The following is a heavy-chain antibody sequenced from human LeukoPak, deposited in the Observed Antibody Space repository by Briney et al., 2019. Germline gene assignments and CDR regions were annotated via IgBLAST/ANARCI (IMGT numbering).Heavy chain of an antibody. V-gene: IGHV3-30-3*01. Sequence: GGSLRLSCAASGFTFSSYAMHWVRQAPGKGLEWVAVISYDGSNKYYADSVKGRFTISRDNSKNTLYLQMNSLRAEDTAVYYCARADSDPNSSSWYRSVDYWGQGTLVTVSS. CDR1: GFTFSSYA. J-gene: IGHJ4*02. CDR3: ARADSDPNSSSWYRSVDY. D-gene: IGHD6-13*01. CDR2: ISYDGSNK.